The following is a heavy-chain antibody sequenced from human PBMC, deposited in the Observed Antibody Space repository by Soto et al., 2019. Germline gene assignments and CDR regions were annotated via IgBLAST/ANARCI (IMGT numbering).Heavy chain of an antibody. CDR1: GGSISSGDYY. V-gene: IGHV4-30-4*01. CDR3: ARAVYCRSASCSNWFDT. D-gene: IGHD2-2*01. J-gene: IGHJ5*02. Sequence: PSETLSLTCAVSGGSISSGDYYWSWILQPPGKGLEWIGYIYYSGGSTYYSPSLRSRVAISMDTSKNQFSLILSAVTAADTAVYYCARAVYCRSASCSNWFDTWGQGTLVTVSS. CDR2: IYYSGGST.